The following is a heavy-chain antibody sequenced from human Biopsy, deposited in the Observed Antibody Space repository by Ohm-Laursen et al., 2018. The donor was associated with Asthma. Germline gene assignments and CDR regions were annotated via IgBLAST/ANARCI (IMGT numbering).Heavy chain of an antibody. CDR2: IYYSGST. V-gene: IGHV4-4*03. CDR1: GDSISSNSW. Sequence: PGTLSLTCAVSGDSISSNSWWTWVRQSPGRGLEWIGEIYYSGSTNYHPSLKGRVTISVAKSKNQFSLRLTSETAADTAVYYCARAIGTGDWYFDVWGRGTLVTVSS. J-gene: IGHJ2*01. CDR3: ARAIGTGDWYFDV. D-gene: IGHD1-1*01.